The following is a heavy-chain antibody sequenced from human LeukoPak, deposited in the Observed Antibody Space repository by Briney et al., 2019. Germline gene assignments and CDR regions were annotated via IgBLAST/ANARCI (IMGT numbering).Heavy chain of an antibody. J-gene: IGHJ4*02. D-gene: IGHD2-15*01. CDR1: GYTFNNHY. CDR2: INPSGGST. Sequence: ASVKVSCKASGYTFNNHYMYWVRQAPGQGLEWMGVINPSGGSTSYAQKFQGRVTMTTDTSTSTAYMELRSLRSDDTAVYYCAREGGRYCSGGSCYSSNGWYGGLNYWGQGTLVTVSS. CDR3: AREGGRYCSGGSCYSSNGWYGGLNY. V-gene: IGHV1-46*02.